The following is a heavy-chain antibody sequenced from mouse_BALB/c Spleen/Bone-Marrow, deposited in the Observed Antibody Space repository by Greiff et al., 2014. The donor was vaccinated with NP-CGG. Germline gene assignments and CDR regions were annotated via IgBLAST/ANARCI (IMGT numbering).Heavy chain of an antibody. CDR3: IRGNYRYSWFAY. CDR2: IHPGSGNT. CDR1: GYTFTDYE. D-gene: IGHD2-14*01. Sequence: VQLQESGAELVRPGASVKLSCKALGYTFTDYEMHWVKQTPVNGLEWIGAIHPGSGNTAYNQKFKGKATLTADKSSSTAYMELSSLTSEDSAVYYCIRGNYRYSWFAYWGQGTLVTVSA. J-gene: IGHJ3*01. V-gene: IGHV1-15*01.